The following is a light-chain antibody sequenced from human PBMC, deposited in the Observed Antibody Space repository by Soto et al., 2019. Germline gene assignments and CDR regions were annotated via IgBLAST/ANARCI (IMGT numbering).Light chain of an antibody. J-gene: IGKJ1*01. Sequence: DIQMTQSPSTLSASVGDRVTNTCRSSQSISSWLAWYQQKPGKAPKLLIYKASSLESGVPSRFSGSGSGTEFTLTISSLQPDDFGTYFCQHHNSYSQTFGQGTKV. V-gene: IGKV1-5*03. CDR1: QSISSW. CDR3: QHHNSYSQT. CDR2: KAS.